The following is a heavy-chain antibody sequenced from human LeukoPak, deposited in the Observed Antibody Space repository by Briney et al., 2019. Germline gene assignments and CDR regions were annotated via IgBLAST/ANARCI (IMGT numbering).Heavy chain of an antibody. V-gene: IGHV3-13*01. CDR1: GFTFNNYD. Sequence: GGSLRLSCAASGFTFNNYDMHWVRQAAGKGLEWVSGIGTAGDTYYPASVKGQFTISRENAKSSLYLQINSLSAGDTAVYYCASSPAYSSGWYAIDNWGQGTLVTVSS. CDR2: IGTAGDT. J-gene: IGHJ4*02. CDR3: ASSPAYSSGWYAIDN. D-gene: IGHD6-13*01.